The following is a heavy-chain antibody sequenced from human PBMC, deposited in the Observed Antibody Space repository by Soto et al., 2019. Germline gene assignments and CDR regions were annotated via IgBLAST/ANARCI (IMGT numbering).Heavy chain of an antibody. CDR1: GFTFSDYY. Sequence: QVQLVESGGGLVKPGGSLRLSCAASGFTFSDYYMSWLRQAPGKGLEWVSYISSSSSYTNYADSVKGRFTISRDNAKNSLYLQMNSLRAEDTAVYYCARTIAAAGGRRYFDLWGRGTLVTFSS. D-gene: IGHD6-13*01. J-gene: IGHJ2*01. CDR3: ARTIAAAGGRRYFDL. CDR2: ISSSSSYT. V-gene: IGHV3-11*05.